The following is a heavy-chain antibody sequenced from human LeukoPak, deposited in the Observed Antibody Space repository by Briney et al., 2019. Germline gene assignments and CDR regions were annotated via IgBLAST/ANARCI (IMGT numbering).Heavy chain of an antibody. CDR2: INHSGST. V-gene: IGHV4-34*01. J-gene: IGHJ4*02. CDR1: GGSFSGYY. CDR3: ARGGGYYDYVWGSYRHLDY. Sequence: PSETLSLTCAVYGGSFSGYYWSWIRQPPGKGLEWIGEINHSGSTNYNPSLKSRATISVDTSKNQFSLKLSSVTAADTAVYYCARGGGYYDYVWGSYRHLDYWGQGTLVTVSS. D-gene: IGHD3-16*02.